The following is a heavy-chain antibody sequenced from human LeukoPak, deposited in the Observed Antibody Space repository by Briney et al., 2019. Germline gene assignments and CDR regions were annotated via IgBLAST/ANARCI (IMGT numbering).Heavy chain of an antibody. J-gene: IGHJ4*02. CDR2: IKQDGSDK. CDR1: GFNLNYYS. V-gene: IGHV3-7*01. D-gene: IGHD1-20*01. CDR3: ARYNWLEL. Sequence: GGSLRLSCTASGFNLNYYSMSWVRQAPGKGLEWVANIKQDGSDKHYVDSVKGRFTISRDNGKNSLYLQMNSLRAEDTAVYYCARYNWLELWGQGTRVTVSS.